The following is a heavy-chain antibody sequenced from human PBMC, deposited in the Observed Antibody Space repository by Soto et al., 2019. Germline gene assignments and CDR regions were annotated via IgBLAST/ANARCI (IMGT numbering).Heavy chain of an antibody. D-gene: IGHD2-8*02. CDR2: INHSGST. Sequence: PSETLSLTCAVYGGSFSGYYWSWIRQPPGKGLEWIGEINHSGSTNYNQSLKSRVTISVDTSKNQFSLKLSSVTAADTAVYYCARGHPKGLVGYWGQGTLVTVSS. CDR3: ARGHPKGLVGY. CDR1: GGSFSGYY. J-gene: IGHJ4*02. V-gene: IGHV4-34*01.